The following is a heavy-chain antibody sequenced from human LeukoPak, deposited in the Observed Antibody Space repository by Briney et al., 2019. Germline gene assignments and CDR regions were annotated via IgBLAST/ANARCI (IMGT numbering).Heavy chain of an antibody. CDR3: ARTARDADYPYDPFDI. J-gene: IGHJ3*02. Sequence: GGSLRLSCAASGFTSSYHYMDWVRQAPGKGLEWVGRTRNKEKGYSTEYAASAKNRFIISSDESRNTVFLQMNNLQIEDTAVYCCARTARDADYPYDPFDIWGQGTMVTVSS. D-gene: IGHD4-11*01. V-gene: IGHV3-72*01. CDR2: TRNKEKGYST. CDR1: GFTSSYHY.